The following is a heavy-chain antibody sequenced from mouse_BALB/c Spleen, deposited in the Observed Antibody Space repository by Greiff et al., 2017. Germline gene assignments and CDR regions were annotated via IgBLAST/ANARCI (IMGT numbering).Heavy chain of an antibody. Sequence: EVHLVESGGGLVQPGGSRKLSCAASGFTFSSFGMHWVRQAPEKGLEWVAYISSGSSTIYYADTVKGRFTISRDNPKNTLFLQMTSLRSEDTAMYYCATNRDGYGDWYFDVCGAGTTVTVSS. D-gene: IGHD2-3*01. CDR3: ATNRDGYGDWYFDV. CDR1: GFTFSSFG. V-gene: IGHV5-17*02. CDR2: ISSGSSTI. J-gene: IGHJ1*01.